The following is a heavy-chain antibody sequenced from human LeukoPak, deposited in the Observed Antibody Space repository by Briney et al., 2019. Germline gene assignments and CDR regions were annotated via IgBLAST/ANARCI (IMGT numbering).Heavy chain of an antibody. J-gene: IGHJ6*03. CDR1: GLTFSSYA. CDR3: AREPLAARSFDYDYYMDV. D-gene: IGHD6-6*01. V-gene: IGHV3-30*01. Sequence: GGSLRLSCAASGLTFSSYAMHWVRQAPGKGLEWVALISYDGSDKVYADSVKGRFTVSRDNSKQTLYLQLNSLRGDVTAVYYCAREPLAARSFDYDYYMDVWGKGTTVTVSS. CDR2: ISYDGSDK.